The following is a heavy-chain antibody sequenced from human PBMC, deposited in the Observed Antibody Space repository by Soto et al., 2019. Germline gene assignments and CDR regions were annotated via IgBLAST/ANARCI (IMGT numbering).Heavy chain of an antibody. D-gene: IGHD3-10*01. CDR2: ISAYNGNT. Sequence: QVQLVQSGAEVKKPGASVKVSCKASGYTFTSYGISWVRQAPGQGLEWMGWISAYNGNTNYARKLQGRVTMTTDTATRTAYMELRSLRYDDTAVYYCAGGWFGKLVFDFDYWGQGTLVTASS. CDR1: GYTFTSYG. V-gene: IGHV1-18*01. CDR3: AGGWFGKLVFDFDY. J-gene: IGHJ4*02.